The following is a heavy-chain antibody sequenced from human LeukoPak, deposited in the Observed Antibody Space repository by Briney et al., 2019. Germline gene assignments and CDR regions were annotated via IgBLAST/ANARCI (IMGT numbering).Heavy chain of an antibody. Sequence: SETLSLTCTVSGGSISSYYWSWIRQPAGKGLEWIGRIYTSGSTNYNPSLKSRSTLSVDTSKNQFSLKVSSVTAADTAVYYCARVSSSWYSFDYWGQGTLVTVSS. D-gene: IGHD6-13*01. CDR3: ARVSSSWYSFDY. CDR1: GGSISSYY. J-gene: IGHJ4*02. V-gene: IGHV4-4*07. CDR2: IYTSGST.